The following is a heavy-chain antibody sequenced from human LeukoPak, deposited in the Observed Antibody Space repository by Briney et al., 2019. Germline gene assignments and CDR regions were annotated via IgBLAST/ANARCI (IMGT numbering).Heavy chain of an antibody. CDR1: GGAIKTGSSY. V-gene: IGHV4-61*02. CDR2: IYIYSGLTT. Sequence: SQTLSLTCTVYGGAIKTGSSYWNWIRRPAGKGLEWVGRIYIYSGLTTNYNPSLRSRATISIDTSKNQFSLNLTSVTAADTAVYYCARRTPSSVVVVPAAPRRGAFDIWGQGQWSPSLQ. CDR3: ARRTPSSVVVVPAAPRRGAFDI. D-gene: IGHD2-2*01. J-gene: IGHJ3*02.